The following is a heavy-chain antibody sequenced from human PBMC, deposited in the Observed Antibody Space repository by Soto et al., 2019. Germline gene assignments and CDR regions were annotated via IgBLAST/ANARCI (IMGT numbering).Heavy chain of an antibody. CDR3: ARRSLSYYYDSSGQIH. D-gene: IGHD3-22*01. J-gene: IGHJ4*02. CDR1: GGSLSSSSYY. CDR2: IYYSGST. Sequence: ASETPSPPRTVSGGSLSSSSYYWGCVRQPPGKGLEWIGSIYYSGSTYYNPSLKSRVTISVDTSKNQFSLKLSSVTAADTAVYYCARRSLSYYYDSSGQIHWGQGTLVTVSS. V-gene: IGHV4-39*01.